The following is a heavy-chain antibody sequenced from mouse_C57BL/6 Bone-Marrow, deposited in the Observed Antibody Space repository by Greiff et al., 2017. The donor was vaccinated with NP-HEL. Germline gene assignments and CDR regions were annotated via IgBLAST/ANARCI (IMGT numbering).Heavy chain of an antibody. V-gene: IGHV7-4*01. Sequence: EVKLMESGGGLVQPGASLRLSCAASGFTFTDYYMSWVRQPPGKAPEWLALIRNKANGYTTEYPASFKGRFTISRENSQNILYLQMNTRRAEESAIYDCVKAGPAGDYWGQGTTLTVSS. J-gene: IGHJ2*01. CDR3: VKAGPAGDY. CDR2: IRNKANGYTT. CDR1: GFTFTDYY.